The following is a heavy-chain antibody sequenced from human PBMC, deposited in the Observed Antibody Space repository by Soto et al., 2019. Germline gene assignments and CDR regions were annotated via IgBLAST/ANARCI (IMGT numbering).Heavy chain of an antibody. Sequence: EVQLVESGGGLVQPGGSLRLSCTASGFNFSRFWTHWVRQVPGRGLVWVSHINSDGSRTSYADSVKGRFTISRDNAKNTLYLQMNRLRDEDTAVYYCARDLSSCSSARCYSFYYGMDVWGQGTTVTVSS. CDR1: GFNFSRFW. J-gene: IGHJ6*02. V-gene: IGHV3-74*01. D-gene: IGHD2-2*01. CDR3: ARDLSSCSSARCYSFYYGMDV. CDR2: INSDGSRT.